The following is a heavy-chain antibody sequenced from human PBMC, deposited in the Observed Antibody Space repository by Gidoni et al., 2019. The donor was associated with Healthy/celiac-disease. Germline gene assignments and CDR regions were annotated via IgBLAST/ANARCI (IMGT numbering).Heavy chain of an antibody. CDR1: GGSISSYY. V-gene: IGHV4-59*01. J-gene: IGHJ4*02. D-gene: IGHD6-19*01. CDR3: ARGAVAGPDY. CDR2: IYYSGST. Sequence: QVQLQESGPGLVKPSETLSLTCTVSGGSISSYYWTWIRQPPGKGLEWIGYIYYSGSTNYNPSLKSRVTISVDTSKNQFSLKLSSVTAADTAVYYCARGAVAGPDYWGQGTLVTVSS.